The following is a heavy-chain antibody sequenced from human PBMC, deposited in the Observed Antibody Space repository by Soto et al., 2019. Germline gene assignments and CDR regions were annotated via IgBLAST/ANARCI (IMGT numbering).Heavy chain of an antibody. CDR2: IIPIFGTA. CDR1: GGTFSSYA. D-gene: IGHD6-19*01. J-gene: IGHJ4*02. CDR3: ARGRAVAGTLFDY. V-gene: IGHV1-69*06. Sequence: SVKVSCKASGGTFSSYAISWVRQAPGQGFEWMGGIIPIFGTANYAQKFQGRVTITADKSTSTAYMELSSLRSEDTAVYYCARGRAVAGTLFDYWGQGTLVTVSS.